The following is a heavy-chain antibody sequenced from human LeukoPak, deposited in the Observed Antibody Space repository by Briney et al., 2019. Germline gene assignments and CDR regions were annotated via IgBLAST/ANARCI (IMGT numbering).Heavy chain of an antibody. Sequence: GGSLRLSCAASGFTFSSYSMNWVRQAPGKGLEWVSSISSSSSYIYYADSLKGRFTVSRDNAKNSLYLQMNSLRAEDTAVYYCARTMMVAATEAFDYWGQGTLVTVSS. V-gene: IGHV3-21*01. D-gene: IGHD2-15*01. CDR2: ISSSSSYI. J-gene: IGHJ4*02. CDR1: GFTFSSYS. CDR3: ARTMMVAATEAFDY.